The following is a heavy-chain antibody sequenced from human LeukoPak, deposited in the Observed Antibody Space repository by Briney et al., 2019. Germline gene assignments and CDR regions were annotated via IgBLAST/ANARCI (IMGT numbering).Heavy chain of an antibody. CDR3: SGTRITMVRGVIISDYYMDV. CDR1: GGSISSYY. V-gene: IGHV4-4*09. CDR2: IYTSVST. J-gene: IGHJ6*03. Sequence: SETLSLTCTVSGGSISSYYWSWIRHPPGKGLGWIGYIYTSVSTTYNPPLTRRVPISVDTSKNQFSLKLSSVTAAGTAVYYCSGTRITMVRGVIISDYYMDVWGKGTTVTVSS. D-gene: IGHD3-10*01.